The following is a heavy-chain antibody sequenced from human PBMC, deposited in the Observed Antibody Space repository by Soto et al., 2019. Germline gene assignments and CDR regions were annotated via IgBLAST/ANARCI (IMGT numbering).Heavy chain of an antibody. CDR1: GGTFSSYA. V-gene: IGHV1-69*01. J-gene: IGHJ3*02. D-gene: IGHD3-22*01. Sequence: QVQLVQSGAEVKKPGSSVKVSCKASGGTFSSYAISWVRQAPGQGLEWMGGIIPSFGTANYAQKFQGRVTITADESTSTAYMELSSLRSEDTAVYYCARGDSSGYMLADAFDIWGQGTMVTVSS. CDR2: IIPSFGTA. CDR3: ARGDSSGYMLADAFDI.